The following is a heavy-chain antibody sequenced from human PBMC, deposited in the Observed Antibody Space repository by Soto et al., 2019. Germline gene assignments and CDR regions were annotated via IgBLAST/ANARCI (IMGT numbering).Heavy chain of an antibody. CDR2: IIPMFGTA. D-gene: IGHD2-15*01. CDR3: ARGVVVVAASQLGWFDH. CDR1: GGTFSRDA. V-gene: IGHV1-69*01. Sequence: QVQLVQSGAEVKKPGSSVKVSCKASGGTFSRDAISWVRQAPGQGLEWMGGIIPMFGTAKYVQKFQGRLTITADESTTTAYMELRSLRSGDTAVYYCARGVVVVAASQLGWFDHWGQGSLVTVSS. J-gene: IGHJ5*02.